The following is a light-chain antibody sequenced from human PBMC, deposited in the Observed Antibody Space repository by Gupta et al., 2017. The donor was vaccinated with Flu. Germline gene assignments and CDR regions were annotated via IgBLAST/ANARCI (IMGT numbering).Light chain of an antibody. CDR3: PSWDHRLSGRG. J-gene: IGLJ3*02. CDR1: IGSNN. Sequence: IGSNNVYWYQQFPGTAPKLLIYRNNQRPSGVPDRFSGSKSGTSASLPISGPRPWDAADYYSPSWDHRLSGRGFGGGTKLTV. V-gene: IGLV1-47*01. CDR2: RNN.